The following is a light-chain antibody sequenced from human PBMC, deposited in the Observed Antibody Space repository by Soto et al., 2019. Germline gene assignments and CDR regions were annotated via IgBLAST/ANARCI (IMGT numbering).Light chain of an antibody. V-gene: IGLV2-11*01. J-gene: IGLJ1*01. CDR3: CSYADNYSYV. CDR1: SSDVGGYNY. CDR2: DVS. Sequence: QSVLTQPHSVSGSPGQSVTISCTGTSSDVGGYNYVSWYQQHPDKAPKLMISDVSKRPSGVPDRFSGSKSGNTASLTISGLQAEDEADYYCCSYADNYSYVFGTGTKLTV.